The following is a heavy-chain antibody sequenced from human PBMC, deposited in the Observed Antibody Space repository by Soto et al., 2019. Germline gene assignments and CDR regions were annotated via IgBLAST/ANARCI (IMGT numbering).Heavy chain of an antibody. Sequence: QVPLVESGGGLVKPGGSLRLSCAASGFTFGAHYMTWIRQAPGKGLEWLSYISSRSNYTDYADSVKGRFTTSRDNAKNSRYLQMNSLRAEDTAVYYCARVLSGTRSFDYWGQGTLVTVSS. D-gene: IGHD5-12*01. J-gene: IGHJ4*02. V-gene: IGHV3-11*05. CDR3: ARVLSGTRSFDY. CDR2: ISSRSNYT. CDR1: GFTFGAHY.